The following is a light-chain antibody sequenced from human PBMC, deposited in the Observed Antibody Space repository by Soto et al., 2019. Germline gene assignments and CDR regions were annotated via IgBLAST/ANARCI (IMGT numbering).Light chain of an antibody. Sequence: EIVLTPSPGTLSLSPGERATLSCRASQSVSSSYLAWYQQKPGQAPRLLIYGASSRATGIPDRFSASGSGTDFTLTISSLEPEDFAVYYCQQYVASPYTFGQGTRLE. J-gene: IGKJ5*01. CDR2: GAS. CDR1: QSVSSSY. CDR3: QQYVASPYT. V-gene: IGKV3-20*01.